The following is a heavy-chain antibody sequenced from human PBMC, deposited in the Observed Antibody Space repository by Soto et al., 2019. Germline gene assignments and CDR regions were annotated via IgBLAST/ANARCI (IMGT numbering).Heavy chain of an antibody. CDR1: GDSISSSDFY. CDR2: IFYLGSS. Sequence: XGTLCLTGTVSGDSISSSDFYWGWVRQPPGKGLEWIGSIFYLGSSYYNPSLKSRVTMSVDTSKNQFSLRLRSVTAADTALYFCARHSLALRKNNWFDPWGQGIMVTGSS. V-gene: IGHV4-39*01. J-gene: IGHJ5*02. D-gene: IGHD3-3*02. CDR3: ARHSLALRKNNWFDP.